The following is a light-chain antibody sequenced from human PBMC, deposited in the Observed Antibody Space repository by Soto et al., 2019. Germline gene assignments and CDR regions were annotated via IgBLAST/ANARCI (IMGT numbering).Light chain of an antibody. CDR1: SSDIGGSNY. Sequence: QSVLTQPASVSGSPGQSITISCTGTSSDIGGSNYVSWYQQHPGKAPKVMIYETDARPSGVSDRFSGSKSGNTASLTISGVQAEDEATYYCSAYRRGIIVFGGGTKLTVL. V-gene: IGLV2-14*01. J-gene: IGLJ2*01. CDR3: SAYRRGIIV. CDR2: ETD.